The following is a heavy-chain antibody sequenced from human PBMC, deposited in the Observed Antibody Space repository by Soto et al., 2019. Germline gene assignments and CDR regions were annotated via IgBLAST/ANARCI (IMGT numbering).Heavy chain of an antibody. CDR3: AIPPPIEVGGPDY. D-gene: IGHD1-26*01. CDR1: GGSISGSPYH. Sequence: SETLSLTCTVPGGSISGSPYHWGWIRQPPGKGLEWIGSIGDDGRVYYNPALTGRATLFVDTSKNRCSLNLNSVPAADKAVHYCAIPPPIEVGGPDYLGQGILVTVSS. J-gene: IGHJ4*02. CDR2: IGDDGRV. V-gene: IGHV4-39*02.